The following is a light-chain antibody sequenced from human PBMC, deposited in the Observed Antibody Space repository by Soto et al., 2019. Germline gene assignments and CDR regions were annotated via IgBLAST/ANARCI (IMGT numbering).Light chain of an antibody. CDR2: GAS. V-gene: IGKV3-20*01. CDR1: QSVSSR. Sequence: EIVLTQSPGTLSLSPGERATLSCRASQSVSSRLAWYQQKPGQAPRLLISGASSRATGIPDRFSGSGSGTDFTLTISRLEPEDFAVYYCQQYGNSPITFGQGTRWRL. J-gene: IGKJ5*01. CDR3: QQYGNSPIT.